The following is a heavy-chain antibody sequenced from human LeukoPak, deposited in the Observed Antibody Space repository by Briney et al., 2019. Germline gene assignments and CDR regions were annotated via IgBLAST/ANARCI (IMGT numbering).Heavy chain of an antibody. V-gene: IGHV3-21*01. Sequence: GESLRLSCAATGFTFRKYGMNWVRQAPGKGLEWVSSISSSSSYIFYEDSVKGRFNISRDNAQNSLYLQLNSLRVEDTAVYYCVRHRLVVIPDTNSYYYYGMDVWGQGTTVTVSS. CDR1: GFTFRKYG. D-gene: IGHD2-21*01. CDR3: VRHRLVVIPDTNSYYYYGMDV. CDR2: ISSSSSYI. J-gene: IGHJ6*02.